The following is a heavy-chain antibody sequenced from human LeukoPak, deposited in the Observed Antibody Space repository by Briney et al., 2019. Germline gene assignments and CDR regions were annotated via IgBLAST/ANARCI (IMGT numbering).Heavy chain of an antibody. D-gene: IGHD3-16*01. CDR3: ARGPAWGNWFDP. CDR1: GYTFTRYY. V-gene: IGHV1-2*04. Sequence: ASVKVSCKGSGYTFTRYYMHWVRQAPGQGLEWMGWINPNSGSTNYAQKFQGWVTMTRDTSISTAYMELSRLRSDDTAVYYCARGPAWGNWFDPWGQGTLVTVSS. CDR2: INPNSGST. J-gene: IGHJ5*02.